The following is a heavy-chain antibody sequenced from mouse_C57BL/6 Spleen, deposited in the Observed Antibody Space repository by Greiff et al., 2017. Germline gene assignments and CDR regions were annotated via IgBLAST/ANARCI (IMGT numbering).Heavy chain of an antibody. Sequence: QVTLKESGPGLVAPSQSLSITCTVSGFSLTSYAISWVRQPPGKGLEWLGVIWTGGGTNYNSALKSRLSISKDNSKSQVFLKMNSLQTDDTARYYCARGTTVVEGDYAMDYWGQGTSVTVSS. D-gene: IGHD1-1*01. J-gene: IGHJ4*01. V-gene: IGHV2-9-1*01. CDR1: GFSLTSYA. CDR3: ARGTTVVEGDYAMDY. CDR2: IWTGGGT.